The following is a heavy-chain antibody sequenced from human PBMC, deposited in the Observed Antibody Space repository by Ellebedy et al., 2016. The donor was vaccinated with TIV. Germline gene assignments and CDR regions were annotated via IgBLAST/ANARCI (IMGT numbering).Heavy chain of an antibody. CDR1: GFTFSDYW. CDR2: IKRDGSEI. V-gene: IGHV3-7*03. Sequence: GESLKISCEASGFTFSDYWMSWVRQAPGKGLEWVANIKRDGSEIYYVDSVKGRFSVSRDNAKNSLHLQMSSLRVEDTAVYYCARADWNNGPYSDYWGQGTLVTVSS. D-gene: IGHD1/OR15-1a*01. CDR3: ARADWNNGPYSDY. J-gene: IGHJ4*02.